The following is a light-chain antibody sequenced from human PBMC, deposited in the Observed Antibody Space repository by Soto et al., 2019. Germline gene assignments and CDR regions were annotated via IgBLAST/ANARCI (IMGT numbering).Light chain of an antibody. CDR2: FVS. J-gene: IGKJ1*01. V-gene: IGKV2-28*01. Sequence: DIVMTQSPLSLSVTPGEPASISCRSSQSLLHSNGYNYLDWYLQKPGQSPQLLIYFVSNRASGVPDRFSGSGSGTDFTLKISRVEPEDVGVYYCMRALPKRTFGQGNKVDIK. CDR3: MRALPKRT. CDR1: QSLLHSNGYNY.